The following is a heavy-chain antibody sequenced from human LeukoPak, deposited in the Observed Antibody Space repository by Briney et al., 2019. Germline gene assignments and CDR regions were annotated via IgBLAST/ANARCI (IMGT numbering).Heavy chain of an antibody. Sequence: GASVKVSCRASGYTFTSFGVSWVRQAPGQGLEWMGGIIPIFGTANYAQKFQGRVTITADESTSTAYMELSSLRSEDTAVYYCARVGGDIVVVPAASTSNWFDPWGQGTLVTVSS. J-gene: IGHJ5*02. CDR3: ARVGGDIVVVPAASTSNWFDP. CDR2: IIPIFGTA. CDR1: GYTFTSFG. D-gene: IGHD2-2*01. V-gene: IGHV1-69*13.